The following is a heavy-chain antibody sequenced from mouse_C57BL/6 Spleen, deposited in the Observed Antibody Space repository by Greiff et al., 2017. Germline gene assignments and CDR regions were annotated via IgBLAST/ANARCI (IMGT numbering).Heavy chain of an antibody. J-gene: IGHJ2*01. D-gene: IGHD1-1*01. CDR1: GFTFSDYG. Sequence: DVQLVESGGGLVKPGGSLKLSCAASGFTFSDYGMHWVRQAPEKGLEWVAYISSGSSTIYYADTVKGRFTISRDNAKNTLFLQMTSLRSEDTAMYYCARGGYGSSYYFDYWGQGTTLTVSS. CDR2: ISSGSSTI. V-gene: IGHV5-17*01. CDR3: ARGGYGSSYYFDY.